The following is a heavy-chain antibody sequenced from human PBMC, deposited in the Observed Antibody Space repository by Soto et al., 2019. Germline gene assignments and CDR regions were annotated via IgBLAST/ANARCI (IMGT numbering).Heavy chain of an antibody. J-gene: IGHJ4*02. Sequence: QVQLVESGGGVVQPGRSLRLSCAASGFTFSSYAMHWVRQAPGKGLEWVAVISYDGSNKYYADSVKGRFTISRDNSKNPLYLQKNSLRAEDTAVYYSARASSIGVYYFDYWGQGTLVTVSS. CDR2: ISYDGSNK. V-gene: IGHV3-30-3*01. D-gene: IGHD6-6*01. CDR1: GFTFSSYA. CDR3: ARASSIGVYYFDY.